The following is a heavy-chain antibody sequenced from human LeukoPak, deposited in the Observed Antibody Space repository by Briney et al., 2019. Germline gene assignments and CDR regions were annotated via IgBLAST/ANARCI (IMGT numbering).Heavy chain of an antibody. J-gene: IGHJ4*02. V-gene: IGHV4-39*01. CDR1: GGSISSSSYY. CDR2: IYYSGST. D-gene: IGHD1-14*01. CDR3: ARHGTPSRVGYYFDY. Sequence: SETLSLTCTVSGGSISSSSYYWGWIRQPPGKGLEWIGSIYYSGSTYYNPSLKSRVTISVDTSKNQFSLKLSSVTAADTAVYYCARHGTPSRVGYYFDYWGQGTLVTVSS.